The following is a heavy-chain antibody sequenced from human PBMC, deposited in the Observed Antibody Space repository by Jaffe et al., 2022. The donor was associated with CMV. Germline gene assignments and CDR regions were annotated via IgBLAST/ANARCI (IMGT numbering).Heavy chain of an antibody. CDR1: GYTFTGYY. D-gene: IGHD2-2*01. CDR3: ARGVVVVPANYYYYMDV. Sequence: QVQLVQSGAEVKKPGASVKVSCKASGYTFTGYYMHWVRQAPGQGLEWMGWINPNSGGTNYAQKFQGWVTMTRDTSISTAYMELSRLRSDDTAVYYCARGVVVVPANYYYYMDVWGKGTTVTVSS. J-gene: IGHJ6*03. V-gene: IGHV1-2*04. CDR2: INPNSGGT.